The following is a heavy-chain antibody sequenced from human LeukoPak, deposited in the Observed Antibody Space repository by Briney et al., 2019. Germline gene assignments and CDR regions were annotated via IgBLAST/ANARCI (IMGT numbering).Heavy chain of an antibody. Sequence: GGSLRLSCAASGFTFRSYWMSWVRQAPGKGLEWVANIKQDGSEKYYVDSVKGRFTISRDNAKNSLCLQMNSLRAEDTAVYYCARVAGYCSGGSCYPNWFDPWGQGTLVTVSS. D-gene: IGHD2-15*01. CDR1: GFTFRSYW. V-gene: IGHV3-7*01. CDR3: ARVAGYCSGGSCYPNWFDP. J-gene: IGHJ5*02. CDR2: IKQDGSEK.